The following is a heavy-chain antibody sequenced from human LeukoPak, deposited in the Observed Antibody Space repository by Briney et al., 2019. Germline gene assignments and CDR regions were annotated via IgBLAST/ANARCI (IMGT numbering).Heavy chain of an antibody. J-gene: IGHJ4*02. CDR2: IYTSGST. D-gene: IGHD2-15*01. V-gene: IGHV4-4*07. Sequence: PSETLSLTCTVSGGSISSYYWSWIRQPAGKGLEWIGRIYTSGSTNYNPSLKSRVTMSVDTSKNQFSLKLSSVPAADTAVYYCARANGYCSGGSCYPYFDYWGQGTLVTVSS. CDR3: ARANGYCSGGSCYPYFDY. CDR1: GGSISSYY.